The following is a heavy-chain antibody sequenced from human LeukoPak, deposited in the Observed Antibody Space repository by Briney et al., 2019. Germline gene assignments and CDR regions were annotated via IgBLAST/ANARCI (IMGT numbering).Heavy chain of an antibody. J-gene: IGHJ6*02. V-gene: IGHV3-30*18. Sequence: GGSLRLSCAASGFTFSNYGMHWVRQAPGKGLEWVAVISYDGSNKYYADSVKGRFTISRDNSKNTLYLQMNSLRAEDTAVYYCAKDSRSSWSYYYYYYGVDVWGQGTTVTVSS. CDR3: AKDSRSSWSYYYYYYGVDV. CDR1: GFTFSNYG. D-gene: IGHD6-13*01. CDR2: ISYDGSNK.